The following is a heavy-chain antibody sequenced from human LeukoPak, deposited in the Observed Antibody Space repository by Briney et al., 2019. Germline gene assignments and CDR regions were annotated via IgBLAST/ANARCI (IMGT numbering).Heavy chain of an antibody. V-gene: IGHV1-24*01. CDR2: FDPEDGET. D-gene: IGHD2-15*01. CDR1: GYTFTGYY. J-gene: IGHJ6*02. Sequence: GASVKVSCKASGYTFTGYYMHWVRQAPGKGLEWMGGFDPEDGETIYAQKFQGRVTMTEDTSTDTAYMELSSLRSEDTAVYYCATGVGYCSGGSCYRGDYYYYGMDVWGQGTTVTVSS. CDR3: ATGVGYCSGGSCYRGDYYYYGMDV.